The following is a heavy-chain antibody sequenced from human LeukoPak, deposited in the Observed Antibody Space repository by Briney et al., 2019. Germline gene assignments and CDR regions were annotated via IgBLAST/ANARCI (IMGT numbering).Heavy chain of an antibody. J-gene: IGHJ5*02. CDR1: GGTFSSYA. Sequence: SVKVSCKASGGTFSSYAISWVRQAPGQGLEWMGGIIPIFGTANYAQKFQGRVTITTDESTSTAYMELSSLRSEDTAVYYCASYEYEPQGFDPWGQGTLVTVSP. CDR2: IIPIFGTA. CDR3: ASYEYEPQGFDP. D-gene: IGHD5-12*01. V-gene: IGHV1-69*05.